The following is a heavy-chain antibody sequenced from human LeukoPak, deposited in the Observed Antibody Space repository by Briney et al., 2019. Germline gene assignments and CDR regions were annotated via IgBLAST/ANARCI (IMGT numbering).Heavy chain of an antibody. CDR1: GGSISSGGYY. J-gene: IGHJ4*02. D-gene: IGHD3/OR15-3a*01. CDR3: ARDFLAGVDKRDY. V-gene: IGHV4-30-2*01. Sequence: PSETLSLTCTVSGGSISSGGYYWSWIRQPPGKGLEWIGYIYHSGSTYYNPSLKSRVTISVDRSKNQFSLKLSSVTAADTAVYYCARDFLAGVDKRDYWGQGTLVTAS. CDR2: IYHSGST.